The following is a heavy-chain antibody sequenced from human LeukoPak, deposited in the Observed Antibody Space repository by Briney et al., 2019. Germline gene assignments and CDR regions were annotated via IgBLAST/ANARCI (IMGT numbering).Heavy chain of an antibody. CDR3: ARGGTHNYDFWSGYYTDY. D-gene: IGHD3-3*01. J-gene: IGHJ4*02. V-gene: IGHV1-8*03. CDR2: MNPNSGNT. CDR1: GGTFSSYA. Sequence: ASVKVSCKASGGTFSSYAINWVRQATGQGLEWMGWMNPNSGNTGYAQKFQGRVTITRNTSISTAYMELSSLRSEDTAVYYCARGGTHNYDFWSGYYTDYWGQGTLVTVSS.